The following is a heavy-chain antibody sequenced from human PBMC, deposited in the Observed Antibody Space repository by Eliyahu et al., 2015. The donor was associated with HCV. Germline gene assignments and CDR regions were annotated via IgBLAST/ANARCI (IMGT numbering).Heavy chain of an antibody. CDR3: ARDIAGYGDYDY. D-gene: IGHD4-17*01. Sequence: EVQLVESGGGLVKPGGSLRLSCAASGFTFSSYSMNWVRQAPGKGLEWVSSISSSSSYIYYADSVKGRFTISRDNAKNSLYLQMNSLRAEDTAVYYCARDIAGYGDYDYWGQGTLVTVSS. V-gene: IGHV3-21*01. CDR2: ISSSSSYI. J-gene: IGHJ4*02. CDR1: GFTFSSYS.